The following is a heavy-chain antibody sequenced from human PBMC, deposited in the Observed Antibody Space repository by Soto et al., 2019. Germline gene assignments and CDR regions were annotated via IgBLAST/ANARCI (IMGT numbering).Heavy chain of an antibody. Sequence: ASVKVSCKPSGYTFTSYYIHWVRQAPGQGLEWMGWISAYNGNTNYAQKLQGRVTMTTDTSTSTAYMELRSLRSDDTAVYYCASVYGYCSSTSCYATPPYAFDIWGQGTMVTVSS. V-gene: IGHV1-18*04. CDR2: ISAYNGNT. J-gene: IGHJ3*02. CDR3: ASVYGYCSSTSCYATPPYAFDI. CDR1: GYTFTSYY. D-gene: IGHD2-2*03.